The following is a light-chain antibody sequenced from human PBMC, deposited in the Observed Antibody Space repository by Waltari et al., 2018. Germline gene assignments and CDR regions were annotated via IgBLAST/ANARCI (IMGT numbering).Light chain of an antibody. V-gene: IGKV3-20*01. CDR2: GAS. Sequence: EIVLTQSPRTLSLSPGARATLSCRASQSVGKSLAWYQQKPGQAPRLRIYGASGRATGIPDRFSGGGSGTDFSLTISRLEPEDFAAYHCQHYVSLPVTFGQGTKVEIK. CDR1: QSVGKS. CDR3: QHYVSLPVT. J-gene: IGKJ1*01.